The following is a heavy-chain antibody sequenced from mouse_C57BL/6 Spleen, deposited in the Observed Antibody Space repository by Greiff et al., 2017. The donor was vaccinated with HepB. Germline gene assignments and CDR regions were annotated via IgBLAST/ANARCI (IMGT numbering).Heavy chain of an antibody. CDR1: GYTFTSYW. V-gene: IGHV1-50*01. Sequence: QVQLQQPGAELVKPGASVKLSCKASGYTFTSYWMQWVKQRPGQGLEWIGEIDPSDSYTYYNQKFKGKATLTVDTSSSTAYMQLSSLTSEDSAVYYCARRGGGYAMYYWGQGTSVTVSS. CDR3: ARRGGGYAMYY. CDR2: IDPSDSYT. J-gene: IGHJ4*01.